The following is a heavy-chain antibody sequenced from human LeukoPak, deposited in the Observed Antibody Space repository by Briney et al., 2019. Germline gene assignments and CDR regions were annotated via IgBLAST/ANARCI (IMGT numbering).Heavy chain of an antibody. CDR3: ARDREITKPYYYGMDV. D-gene: IGHD3-3*01. Sequence: PSETLSLTCTVSGGSIRNYYWGWIRQPPGKGPEWIGYFSHSGSTNYNPSLKSRVTISVDTSKNQFSVKLSSVTAADTAVYYCARDREITKPYYYGMDVWGQGTTVTVSS. CDR2: FSHSGST. J-gene: IGHJ6*02. CDR1: GGSIRNYY. V-gene: IGHV4-59*01.